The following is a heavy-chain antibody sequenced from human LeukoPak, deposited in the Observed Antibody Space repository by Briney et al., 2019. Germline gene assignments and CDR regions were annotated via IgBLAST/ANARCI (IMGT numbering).Heavy chain of an antibody. J-gene: IGHJ4*02. CDR1: GFTFSSYS. CDR3: ATYRGYSYGPPDY. D-gene: IGHD5-18*01. CDR2: ISSSSSYI. V-gene: IGHV3-21*01. Sequence: GGSLRLSCAASGFTFSSYSMNWVRQAPGKGLEWVSSISSSSSYIYYADSVKGRFTISRDDAKNSLYLQMNSLRAEDTAVYYCATYRGYSYGPPDYWGQGTLVTVSS.